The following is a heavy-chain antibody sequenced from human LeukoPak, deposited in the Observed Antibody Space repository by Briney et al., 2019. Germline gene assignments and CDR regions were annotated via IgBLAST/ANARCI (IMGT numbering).Heavy chain of an antibody. CDR2: ISWNSGSI. CDR1: GFTFSSYW. CDR3: AKDADDFWSGWYAFDI. V-gene: IGHV3-9*01. Sequence: GGSLRLSCAASGFTFSSYWMHWVRQAPGKGLEWVSGISWNSGSIGYADSVKGRFTISRDNAKNSLYLQMNSLRAEDTALYYCAKDADDFWSGWYAFDIWGQGTMVTVSS. J-gene: IGHJ3*02. D-gene: IGHD3-3*01.